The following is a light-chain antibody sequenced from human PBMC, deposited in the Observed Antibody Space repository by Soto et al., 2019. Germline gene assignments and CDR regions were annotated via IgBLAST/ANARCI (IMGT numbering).Light chain of an antibody. CDR3: QQSYSTPT. CDR2: DAS. CDR1: QSISTY. V-gene: IGKV1-39*01. Sequence: DIQMTQSPSSLPASVGDRVTITCRASQSISTYVNWYQQKAGKAPKLLIYDASSLYSGVPSRFSRSGSGTDFTLTISTLQPEDFAAYNCQQSYSTPTFGPGTKVDIK. J-gene: IGKJ3*01.